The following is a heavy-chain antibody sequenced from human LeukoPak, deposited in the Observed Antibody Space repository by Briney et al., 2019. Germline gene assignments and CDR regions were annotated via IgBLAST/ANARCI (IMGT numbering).Heavy chain of an antibody. CDR1: GFRFDEYA. CDR2: ISWNSGTI. D-gene: IGHD3-3*01. Sequence: GGSLRLSCAASGFRFDEYAMHWVRHTPGKGLEWVSGISWNSGTIGYADSVKGRFTISRDNTMNSLYLQMSSLRAEDTAVYYCATDRGWRTSGYYLYYFEYWGQGTLVTYSS. J-gene: IGHJ4*02. V-gene: IGHV3-9*01. CDR3: ATDRGWRTSGYYLYYFEY.